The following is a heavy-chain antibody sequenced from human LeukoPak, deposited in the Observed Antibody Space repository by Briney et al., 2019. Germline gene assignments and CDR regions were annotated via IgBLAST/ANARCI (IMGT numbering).Heavy chain of an antibody. J-gene: IGHJ3*02. V-gene: IGHV3-7*01. CDR3: ARVNPLLAPGAFDI. CDR1: GFIFNNYW. D-gene: IGHD2-15*01. Sequence: AGGSLRLSCAASGFIFNNYWMTWVRQAPGKGLAWVANIKQDGSEKYHVDSVKGRFTISRDNVKNLLSLQMSSLRGEDTAVYFCARVNPLLAPGAFDIWGQGTMVAVSS. CDR2: IKQDGSEK.